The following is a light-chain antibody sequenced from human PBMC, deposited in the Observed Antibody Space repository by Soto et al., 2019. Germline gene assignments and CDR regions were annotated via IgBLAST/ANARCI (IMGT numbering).Light chain of an antibody. V-gene: IGKV1-5*01. J-gene: IGKJ1*01. Sequence: EILMTPSPSTLSASVGDRVTITCRASQFISIWLAWYQQKPGKAPRLLIYDTSTLASGVPSRFSGSGSGTEFTLTISSLQPDDCATSYCQQYDTHSWTCGQGTRVEIK. CDR1: QFISIW. CDR3: QQYDTHSWT. CDR2: DTS.